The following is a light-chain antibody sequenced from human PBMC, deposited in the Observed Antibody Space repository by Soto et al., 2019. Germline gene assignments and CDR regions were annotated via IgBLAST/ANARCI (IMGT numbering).Light chain of an antibody. CDR3: HQYGLSPPST. J-gene: IGKJ3*01. CDR1: ESTSDY. Sequence: EIVLTQSPGTLSLSPGERATLSCRASESTSDYLAWYQHKPGQAPRLLIYGASTRATGIPDRFSGSGSGTDFTLTISRLEPEDFAVYYCHQYGLSPPSTCGPGTKVDIK. V-gene: IGKV3-20*01. CDR2: GAS.